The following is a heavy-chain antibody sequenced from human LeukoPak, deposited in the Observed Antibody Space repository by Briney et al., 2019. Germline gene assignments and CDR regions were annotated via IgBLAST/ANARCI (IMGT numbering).Heavy chain of an antibody. CDR1: GFTFSNSA. D-gene: IGHD3-22*01. J-gene: IGHJ4*02. CDR3: ARDTDSSGYYGGSHY. Sequence: GGSLRLSCAASGFTFSNSAMNWVRQAPGKGLEWVSVIYSAGYTDYADSVKGRFTISRDNSKNMLYLEMSSLRAEDTAVYYCARDTDSSGYYGGSHYWGQGTLVTVSS. CDR2: IYSAGYT. V-gene: IGHV3-66*02.